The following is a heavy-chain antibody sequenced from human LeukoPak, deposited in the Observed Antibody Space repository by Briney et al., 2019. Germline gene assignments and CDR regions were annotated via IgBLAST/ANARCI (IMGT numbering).Heavy chain of an antibody. CDR3: AKVGGLYDILTGYSVRAQSDFDY. CDR1: GFTFSSYA. J-gene: IGHJ4*02. V-gene: IGHV3-23*01. Sequence: PGGSLRLSCAASGFTFSSYAMSWVRQAPGKGLEWVSAISGSGGSTYYADSVKGRFTISRDNSKNTLYLQMNSLRAEDTAVYYCAKVGGLYDILTGYSVRAQSDFDYWGQGTLVTVSS. D-gene: IGHD3-9*01. CDR2: ISGSGGST.